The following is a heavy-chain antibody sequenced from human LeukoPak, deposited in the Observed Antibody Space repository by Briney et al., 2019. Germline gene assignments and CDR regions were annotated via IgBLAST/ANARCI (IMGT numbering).Heavy chain of an antibody. D-gene: IGHD6-6*01. CDR3: VRDWEWKAARNLFDP. CDR2: TSGDNVNT. V-gene: IGHV1-18*01. Sequence: ASVKVSCKASGYTFINYGISWVRQARGQGLEGMGWTSGDNVNTYYAQKFLGRVIMTTDTSTTTAYMELRSLRPDDTAVYYCVRDWEWKAARNLFDPWGQGTRVTVSS. J-gene: IGHJ5*02. CDR1: GYTFINYG.